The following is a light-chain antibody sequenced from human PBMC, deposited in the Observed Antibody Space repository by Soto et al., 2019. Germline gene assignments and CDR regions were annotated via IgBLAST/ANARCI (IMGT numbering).Light chain of an antibody. J-gene: IGKJ1*01. CDR3: QQYGSSLPVT. Sequence: EIVLTQSPGTLSLSPGERATLSCRASQTVTRRYLAWYQQKPGQAPRLLIYGASTRANGIPGRFSGSGSGTDLTLTISRLEPQDFAVYDCQQYGSSLPVTFGQGTKVDIK. CDR1: QTVTRRY. CDR2: GAS. V-gene: IGKV3-20*01.